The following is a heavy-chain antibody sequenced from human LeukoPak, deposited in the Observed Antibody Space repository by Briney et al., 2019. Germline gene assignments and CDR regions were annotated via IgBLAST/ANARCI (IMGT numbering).Heavy chain of an antibody. V-gene: IGHV3-23*01. CDR3: AKDDDGHHHGVDH. Sequence: PGGSLRLSCAASGFTVSSYAMTWVRQAPGKGLEWVSAIGYSAGDTYYADSVKGRFTISRDNSMNTLYLQMSSLRADDTAPYYCAKDDDGHHHGVDHWGQGTLVTVSS. CDR2: IGYSAGDT. J-gene: IGHJ4*02. D-gene: IGHD4-17*01. CDR1: GFTVSSYA.